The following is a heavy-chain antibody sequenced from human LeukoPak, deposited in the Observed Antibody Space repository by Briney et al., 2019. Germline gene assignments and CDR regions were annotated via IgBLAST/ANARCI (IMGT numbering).Heavy chain of an antibody. J-gene: IGHJ4*02. CDR1: DYSISSGYGYY. V-gene: IGHV4-38-2*02. D-gene: IGHD3-3*01. CDR3: ARNEHYDSWSGYLGYFDY. CDR2: IYHSGIT. Sequence: SETLSLTCTVSDYSISSGYGYYWGWIRQPPGKGLEWIGNIYHSGITYYNHFNSSLKSRVTISIDTSKNQFSLRLTSVTAADTAVYYCARNEHYDSWSGYLGYFDYWGQGTLVTVSS.